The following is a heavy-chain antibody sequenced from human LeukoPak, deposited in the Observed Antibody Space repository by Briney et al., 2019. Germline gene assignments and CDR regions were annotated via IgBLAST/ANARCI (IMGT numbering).Heavy chain of an antibody. J-gene: IGHJ4*02. CDR2: IYYSGST. D-gene: IGHD3-10*01. Sequence: PSETLSLTCTVSGGSISSGGYYWSWIRQHPGKGLEWIGYIYYSGSTYYNPSLKSRVTISVDTSKNQFSLKLSSVTAADTAVYYCARARARPYYYGSGSYYLELGYWGQGTLVTVSS. CDR3: ARARARPYYYGSGSYYLELGY. V-gene: IGHV4-31*03. CDR1: GGSISSGGYY.